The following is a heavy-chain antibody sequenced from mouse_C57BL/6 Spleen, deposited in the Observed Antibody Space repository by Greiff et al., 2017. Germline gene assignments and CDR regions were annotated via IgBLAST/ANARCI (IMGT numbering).Heavy chain of an antibody. CDR3: ARDRRGSPYYLDY. CDR1: GYAFSSSW. CDR2: IYPGDGDT. V-gene: IGHV1-82*01. J-gene: IGHJ2*02. D-gene: IGHD1-1*01. Sequence: VQLQQSGPELVKPGASVKISCKASGYAFSSSWMNWVKQRPGKGLEWIGRIYPGDGDTNYNGKFKGKATLTADKSSSTAYMQLSSLTSEDSAVYFCARDRRGSPYYLDYWGQGTSLTVSS.